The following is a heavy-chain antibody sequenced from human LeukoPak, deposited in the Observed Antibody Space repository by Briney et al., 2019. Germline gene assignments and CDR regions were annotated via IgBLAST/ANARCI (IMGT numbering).Heavy chain of an antibody. J-gene: IGHJ2*01. Sequence: GGSLRLSCAASGFTFSSYSMNWVRQAPGKGLEWVSYISSSSSTIYYADSVKGRFTISRDNAKNTLYLQMNSLRAEDTAVYYCARAGGTAGSNWYFDLWGRGTLVTVSS. V-gene: IGHV3-48*04. CDR1: GFTFSSYS. CDR2: ISSSSSTI. D-gene: IGHD6-13*01. CDR3: ARAGGTAGSNWYFDL.